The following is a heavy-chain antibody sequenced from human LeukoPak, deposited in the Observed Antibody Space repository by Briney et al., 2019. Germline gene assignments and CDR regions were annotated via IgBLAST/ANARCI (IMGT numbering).Heavy chain of an antibody. V-gene: IGHV3-23*01. Sequence: PGGSLRLSCSASGFTFSIYAMSWVRQAPGKGLEWVSTIGAGGDYTYYTDSVKGRFTISRDNSKSTLYLQMNSLRAEDTAVYYCARVAYCSGGNCYGLDYWGQGTLVTVSS. CDR2: IGAGGDYT. J-gene: IGHJ4*02. CDR1: GFTFSIYA. CDR3: ARVAYCSGGNCYGLDY. D-gene: IGHD2-15*01.